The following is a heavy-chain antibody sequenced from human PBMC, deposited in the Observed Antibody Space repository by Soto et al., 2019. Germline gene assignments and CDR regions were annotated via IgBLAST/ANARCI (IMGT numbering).Heavy chain of an antibody. V-gene: IGHV4-31*03. CDR3: ARGIVYCSSTSCFHYYYYGMDV. D-gene: IGHD2-2*01. Sequence: QVQLQESGPGLVKPSQTLSLTCTVSGGSISSGGYYWSWIRQHPGKGLEWIGYIYYSGSTYYNPSLKSRVTISVDTSKNQFSLKLSSVTAADTAVYYCARGIVYCSSTSCFHYYYYGMDVWGQGTTVTVSS. CDR1: GGSISSGGYY. CDR2: IYYSGST. J-gene: IGHJ6*02.